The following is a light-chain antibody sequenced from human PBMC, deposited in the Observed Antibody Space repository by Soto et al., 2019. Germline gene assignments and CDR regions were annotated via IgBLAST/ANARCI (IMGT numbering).Light chain of an antibody. V-gene: IGKV1-5*03. CDR1: QSISSW. CDR2: KAS. J-gene: IGKJ1*01. CDR3: QQYSSFYWT. Sequence: DIQMTQSPSSLSASVGDRVTITCRASQSISSWLAWYQQKPGKAPTLLIYKASNLETGVPSRFSGSGSGAEFTLTSSSLQPDDYATYYCQQYSSFYWTFGRGTKVEIK.